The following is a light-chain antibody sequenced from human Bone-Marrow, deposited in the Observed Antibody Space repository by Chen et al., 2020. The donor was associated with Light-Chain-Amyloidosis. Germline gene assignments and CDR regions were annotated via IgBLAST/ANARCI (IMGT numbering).Light chain of an antibody. V-gene: IGLV2-14*01. Sequence: QSALTQPASVSGSPGQSITISCTGTSSDVGGDNHVSWYQQHPDKAPKLMIDEVPNRPSWVPYRFSGSKSDNTASLTISGLQTEDEADYFCSSYTITNTLVFGSGTRVTVL. CDR3: SSYTITNTLV. CDR1: SSDVGGDNH. J-gene: IGLJ1*01. CDR2: EVP.